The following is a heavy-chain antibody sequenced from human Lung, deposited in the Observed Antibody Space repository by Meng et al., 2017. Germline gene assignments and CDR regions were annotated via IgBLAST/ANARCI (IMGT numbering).Heavy chain of an antibody. Sequence: QWQLLESGPCLVKPSHTLLLPCTVSGGSISSSNYYWSWIRQPPGKGLECSGHIYNSGSTYYNPSLKSRITISVDTSKNQFSLKLSSVTAADTAVYYCARGQKGYFDLWGRGTLVTVSS. CDR1: GGSISSSNYY. V-gene: IGHV4-30-4*01. J-gene: IGHJ2*01. CDR3: ARGQKGYFDL. CDR2: IYNSGST.